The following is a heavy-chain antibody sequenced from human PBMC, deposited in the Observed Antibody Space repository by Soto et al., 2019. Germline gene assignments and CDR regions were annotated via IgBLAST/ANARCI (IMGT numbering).Heavy chain of an antibody. CDR1: IGSFSGYS. Sequence: PSETLSLTCAVYIGSFSGYSWSWIRQPPGKGLEWIGEINHSGTTNYNPSLKSRVTISADTSKNQFSLKLSSVTATDTAAYYSTRGQRIGAITTYFDYWGQGTLVTVSS. J-gene: IGHJ4*02. D-gene: IGHD5-12*01. CDR2: INHSGTT. CDR3: TRGQRIGAITTYFDY. V-gene: IGHV4-34*01.